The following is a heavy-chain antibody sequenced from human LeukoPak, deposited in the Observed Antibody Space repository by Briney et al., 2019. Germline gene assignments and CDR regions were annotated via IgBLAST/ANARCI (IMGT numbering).Heavy chain of an antibody. J-gene: IGHJ4*02. D-gene: IGHD1-26*01. V-gene: IGHV3-11*01. CDR2: ISNSGDAT. CDR1: GFPFSDYF. Sequence: PGGSLRLSCAASGFPFSDYFMNWIRQAPGKELEWVSHISNSGDATYYTDSVRGRFTISRDNTKNSLYLQMDSLRADDTAVYYCASQWELLPLMYWGQGILVTVSS. CDR3: ASQWELLPLMY.